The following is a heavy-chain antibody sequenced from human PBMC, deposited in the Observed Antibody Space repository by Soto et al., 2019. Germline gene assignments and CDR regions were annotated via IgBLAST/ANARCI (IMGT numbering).Heavy chain of an antibody. Sequence: EASVKVSCKASGHTFTGYYMHWVRQAPGQGLEWMGWINPNSGGTNYAQKFQGRVTMTRDTSISTAYMELSRLRSDDTAVYYCASSRLSSIAARSWGQGALVTVS. CDR2: INPNSGGT. CDR3: ASSRLSSIAARS. J-gene: IGHJ4*02. CDR1: GHTFTGYY. D-gene: IGHD6-6*01. V-gene: IGHV1-2*02.